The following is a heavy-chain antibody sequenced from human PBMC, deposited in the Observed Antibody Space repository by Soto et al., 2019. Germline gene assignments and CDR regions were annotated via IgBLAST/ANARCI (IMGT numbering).Heavy chain of an antibody. D-gene: IGHD3-22*01. CDR3: ARKRGFYYDTRMDEVFDI. CDR1: GGSISSSYW. J-gene: IGHJ3*02. CDR2: IYHSGSP. Sequence: QVQLQESGPGLVKPSGTLSLTCAVSGGSISSSYWWSWVRQPPGKGLEWIGEIYHSGSPNYNPSLKSRVTISVEKSKNQFSLKLSSVTAADTAVYYCARKRGFYYDTRMDEVFDIWGQGTMVTVSS. V-gene: IGHV4-4*02.